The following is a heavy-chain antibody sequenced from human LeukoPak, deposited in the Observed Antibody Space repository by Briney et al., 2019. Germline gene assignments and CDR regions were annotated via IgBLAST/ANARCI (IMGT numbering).Heavy chain of an antibody. Sequence: PSETLSLTCAVYGGSFSGYYWSWIRQPPGKGLEWIGEINHSGSTNYNPSLKSRVTISVDRSKNQFSLKLSSVTAADTAVYYCARVDIVATNCFDYWGQGTLVTVSS. CDR3: ARVDIVATNCFDY. CDR2: INHSGST. V-gene: IGHV4-34*01. D-gene: IGHD5-12*01. CDR1: GGSFSGYY. J-gene: IGHJ4*02.